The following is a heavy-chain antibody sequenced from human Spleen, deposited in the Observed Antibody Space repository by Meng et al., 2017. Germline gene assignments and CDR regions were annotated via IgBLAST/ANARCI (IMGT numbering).Heavy chain of an antibody. CDR1: GFTFDDDP. J-gene: IGHJ4*01. CDR3: TREPTSKWAGDC. Sequence: GESLKISCATSGFTFDDDPLTWVRQAPGKGLEWVCFIRRKRYGGAPEHAASVEGRFIISRDDSRSIAYLQMNSLRTDDTAVYYCTREPTSKWAGDCWGHGTMVTVSS. CDR2: IRRKRYGGAP. D-gene: IGHD1-26*01. V-gene: IGHV3-49*04.